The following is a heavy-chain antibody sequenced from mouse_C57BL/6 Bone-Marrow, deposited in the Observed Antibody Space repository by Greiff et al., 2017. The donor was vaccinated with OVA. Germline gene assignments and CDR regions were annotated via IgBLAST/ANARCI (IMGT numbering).Heavy chain of an antibody. J-gene: IGHJ2*01. CDR2: LGPGSGST. CDR3: ARRDYYGSSSYYFDY. V-gene: IGHV1-77*01. D-gene: IGHD1-1*01. CDR1: GYTFTDYY. Sequence: VQLQQSGAELVKPGASVKISCKASGYTFTDYYINWVKQRPGQGLEWIGKLGPGSGSTYYNEKFKGKATLTADKSSSTSYMQLSSLTSEDSAVYFCARRDYYGSSSYYFDYWGQGTTLTVSS.